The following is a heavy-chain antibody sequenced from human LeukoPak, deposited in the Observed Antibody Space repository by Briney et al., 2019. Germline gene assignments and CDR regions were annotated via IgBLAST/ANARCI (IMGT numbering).Heavy chain of an antibody. CDR3: AKDEGTIWNSKNDPFDI. V-gene: IGHV3-30*17. J-gene: IGHJ3*02. D-gene: IGHD1-7*01. CDR2: ISKDGSKT. CDR1: GFTFSDHV. Sequence: GGSLRLSCAASGFTFSDHVMHWVRQAPGMGLEWVAVISKDGSKTFYAGSVEGRLTFSRDNSENTLYLQMNYLKPEDTAVYYCAKDEGTIWNSKNDPFDIWGQGTMVTVSS.